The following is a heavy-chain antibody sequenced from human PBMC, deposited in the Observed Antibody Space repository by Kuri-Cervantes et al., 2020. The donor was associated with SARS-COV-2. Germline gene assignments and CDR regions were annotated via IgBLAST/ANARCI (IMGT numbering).Heavy chain of an antibody. CDR1: GYSISSGYY. CDR3: ARDLWGSPGYMDV. D-gene: IGHD3-16*01. V-gene: IGHV4-38-2*02. CDR2: IYYSGST. J-gene: IGHJ6*03. Sequence: SETLSLTCAVSGYSISSGYYWGWIRQPPGKGLEWIGSIYYSGSTYYNPSLKSRVTISVDTPKNQFSLKLSSVTAADTAVYYCARDLWGSPGYMDVWGKGTTVTVSS.